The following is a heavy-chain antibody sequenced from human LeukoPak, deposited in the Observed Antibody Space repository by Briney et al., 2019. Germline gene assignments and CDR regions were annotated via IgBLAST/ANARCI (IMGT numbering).Heavy chain of an antibody. D-gene: IGHD3-22*01. Sequence: PGGSLRLSCAASGFTFDDYGVSWVRQAPGKGLEWVSGISGHGGSTHYADSVKGRFIISRGNSKNTLYLQMNSLRAEDTAVYYCAKQKEDYYESSRYYYFVYWGQGTLITVSS. CDR2: ISGHGGST. CDR3: AKQKEDYYESSRYYYFVY. V-gene: IGHV3-23*01. CDR1: GFTFDDYG. J-gene: IGHJ4*02.